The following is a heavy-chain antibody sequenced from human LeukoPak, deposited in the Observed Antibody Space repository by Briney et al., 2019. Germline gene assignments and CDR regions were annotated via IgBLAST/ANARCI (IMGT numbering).Heavy chain of an antibody. Sequence: GSLRLSCAASGFTVSSNYMSWVRQAPGKGLEWVSVTYSGGTTYYADSVRGRFTISRDNSKNTLYLQMNSLRAEDTAVYYCARGRSTMSDYWGQGTLVTVS. V-gene: IGHV3-66*01. CDR1: GFTVSSNY. CDR3: ARGRSTMSDY. D-gene: IGHD5/OR15-5a*01. J-gene: IGHJ4*02. CDR2: TYSGGTT.